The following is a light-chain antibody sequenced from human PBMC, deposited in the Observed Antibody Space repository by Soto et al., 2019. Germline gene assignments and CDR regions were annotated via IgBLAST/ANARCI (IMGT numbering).Light chain of an antibody. CDR1: QSISTW. CDR2: DAS. CDR3: QQYNSYSWT. J-gene: IGKJ1*01. Sequence: IQLTQSPSSLSATVGDRVTITCRASQSISTWLAWYLQKPGNAPKLLIYDASSLESGVPSRFSGSGSGTEFTLTISSLQPEDFATYYCQQYNSYSWTFGQGTKVDIK. V-gene: IGKV1-5*01.